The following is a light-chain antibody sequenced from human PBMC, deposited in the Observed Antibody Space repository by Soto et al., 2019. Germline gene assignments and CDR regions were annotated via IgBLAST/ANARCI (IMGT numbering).Light chain of an antibody. V-gene: IGKV1-6*01. CDR1: QGIRND. CDR3: QQYYSHLYP. Sequence: AIQMTQSPSSLSASVGDRVTITCRASQGIRNDLGWYQQKPGKAPKLLIYAASSLQSGVPSRFSGSGSGTDFALTISSLQPDDFATYFCQQYYSHLYPFCQGTNVDIK. CDR2: AAS. J-gene: IGKJ2*01.